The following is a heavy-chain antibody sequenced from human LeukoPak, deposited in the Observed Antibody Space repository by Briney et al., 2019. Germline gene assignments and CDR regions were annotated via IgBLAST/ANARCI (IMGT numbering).Heavy chain of an antibody. CDR2: ISGSSSFT. CDR1: GFTFSDYY. J-gene: IGHJ4*02. Sequence: GGSLRLSCAPSGFTFSDYYMSWVRQAPGKGLEWVSYISGSSSFTIYADSVEGRFTISRDNAKNSLYLQMNSLRAEDTAVYYCARVTLYGESALDYWGQGALVTVSS. CDR3: ARVTLYGESALDY. V-gene: IGHV3-11*06. D-gene: IGHD4-17*01.